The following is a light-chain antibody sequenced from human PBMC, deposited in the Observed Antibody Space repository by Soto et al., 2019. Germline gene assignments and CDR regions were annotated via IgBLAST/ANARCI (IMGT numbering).Light chain of an antibody. CDR1: QSVSSN. J-gene: IGKJ5*01. V-gene: IGKV3-15*01. CDR2: GAS. CDR3: QQYNNWPPAIT. Sequence: EILLPQSPSTLXXSXXXXAXXXXXXSQSVSSNLAWYQQKPGQAPRLLIYGASTRATGIPARFSGSGSGTEFTLTISSLQSEDFAVYYCQQYNNWPPAITFGQGTRLEIK.